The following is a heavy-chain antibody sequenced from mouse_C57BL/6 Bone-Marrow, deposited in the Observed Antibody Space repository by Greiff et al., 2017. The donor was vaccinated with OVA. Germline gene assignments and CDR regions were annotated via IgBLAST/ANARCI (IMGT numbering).Heavy chain of an antibody. CDR2: ISDGGSYT. J-gene: IGHJ4*01. Sequence: DVHLVESGGGLVKPGGSLKLSCAASGFTFSSYAMSWVRQTPEKRLEWVATISDGGSYTYYPDNVKGRFTISRDNAKNNLYLQMSSLKSEDTAMYYCASQPMERAMDYWGQGTSVTVSS. CDR1: GFTFSSYA. CDR3: ASQPMERAMDY. V-gene: IGHV5-4*01.